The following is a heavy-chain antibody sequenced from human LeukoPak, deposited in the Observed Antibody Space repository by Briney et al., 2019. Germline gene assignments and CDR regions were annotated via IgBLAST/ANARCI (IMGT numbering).Heavy chain of an antibody. V-gene: IGHV4-59*12. CDR1: GGSISSYY. CDR3: ARDRTDITIFGVVTYYFGY. D-gene: IGHD3-3*01. CDR2: IYYSGST. Sequence: SETLSLTCTVSGGSISSYYWSWIRQPPGKGLEWIGYIYYSGSTNYNPSLKSRVTISVDTSKNQFSLKLSSVTAADTAVYYCARDRTDITIFGVVTYYFGYWGQGTLVTVSS. J-gene: IGHJ4*02.